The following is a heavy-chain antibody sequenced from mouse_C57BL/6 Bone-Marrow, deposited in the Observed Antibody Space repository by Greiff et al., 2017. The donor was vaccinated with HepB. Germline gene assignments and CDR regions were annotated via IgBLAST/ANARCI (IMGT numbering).Heavy chain of an antibody. V-gene: IGHV5-16*01. D-gene: IGHD1-1*01. CDR3: ARERGYYYGSSSYYFDY. CDR1: GFTFSDYY. J-gene: IGHJ2*01. CDR2: INYDGSST. Sequence: EVMLVESAGGLVQPGSSLKLSCTASGFTFSDYYMAWVRQVPEKGLEWVANINYDGSSTYYLDSLKSRFIISRDNAKNILYLQMSSLKSEDTATYYCARERGYYYGSSSYYFDYWGQGTTLTVSS.